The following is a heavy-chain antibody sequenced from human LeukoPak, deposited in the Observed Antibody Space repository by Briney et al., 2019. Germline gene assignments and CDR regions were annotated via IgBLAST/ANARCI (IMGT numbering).Heavy chain of an antibody. V-gene: IGHV3-23*01. J-gene: IGHJ3*02. CDR3: AKDESLGAFDI. Sequence: PGGSLRLSCAASGFTFRNYAMTWVRQAPGKGLEWVSFLSGGGSSTYYADSVKGRFTISRDNSKNTLYLQMNSLRAEDTAVYYCAKDESLGAFDIWGQGTMVTVSS. D-gene: IGHD3-10*01. CDR2: LSGGGSST. CDR1: GFTFRNYA.